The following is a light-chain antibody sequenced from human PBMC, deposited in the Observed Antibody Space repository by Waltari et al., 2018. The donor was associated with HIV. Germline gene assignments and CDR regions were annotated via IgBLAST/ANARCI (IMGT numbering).Light chain of an antibody. V-gene: IGKV1-39*01. J-gene: IGKJ1*01. CDR2: GAS. Sequence: IPLTQSPPSLPATVGDRVTLTCRVSQRHSKDVNWYQQKPGRAPSLLIFGASNVQTGVPSRFSGSGSGTLFRLTISALQPEDYATYFCQQTYDFPRTFGQGTTVDVK. CDR1: QRHSKD. CDR3: QQTYDFPRT.